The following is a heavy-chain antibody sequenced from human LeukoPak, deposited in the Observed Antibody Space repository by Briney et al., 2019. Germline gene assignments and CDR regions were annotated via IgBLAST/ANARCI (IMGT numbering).Heavy chain of an antibody. V-gene: IGHV3-30-3*01. J-gene: IGHJ4*02. CDR3: ARGGGGYYSAESRFDY. Sequence: PGGSLRLSCAASGFTFSSYAMHWVRQAPGKGLEWVAVISYDGSNKYYADSVKGRFTISRDNSKNTLYLQMNSLRAEDTAVYYCARGGGGYYSAESRFDYWGQGTLVTVSS. CDR2: ISYDGSNK. D-gene: IGHD1-26*01. CDR1: GFTFSSYA.